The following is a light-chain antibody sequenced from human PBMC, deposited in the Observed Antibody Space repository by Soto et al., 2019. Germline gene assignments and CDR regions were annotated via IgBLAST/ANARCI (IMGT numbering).Light chain of an antibody. CDR1: SSDVGDYNY. CDR3: SSYAGSNNFV. CDR2: EVS. J-gene: IGLJ2*01. Sequence: QSALTQPPSASGSPGQSVTISCTGTSSDVGDYNYVSWYQQHPGKAPKLMIYEVSKRPSGVPDRFSGSKSGNTASLTVSGXXAEXEXDYYCSSYAGSNNFVFGGGTKLTVL. V-gene: IGLV2-8*01.